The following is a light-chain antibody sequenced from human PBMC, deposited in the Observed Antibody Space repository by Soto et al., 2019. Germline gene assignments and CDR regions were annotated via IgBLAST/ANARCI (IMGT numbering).Light chain of an antibody. CDR3: QHYNNWPPWT. CDR1: QSVSNN. CDR2: AAS. V-gene: IGKV3-15*01. Sequence: EIVMTQSPVTLSVSPGERATLSCRASQSVSNNLAWYQQKPGQAPRLLIYAASTRATGIPARFSGSGSGTEFTLTISSLQSEDFAVYYCQHYNNWPPWTFGQGPKVEIK. J-gene: IGKJ1*01.